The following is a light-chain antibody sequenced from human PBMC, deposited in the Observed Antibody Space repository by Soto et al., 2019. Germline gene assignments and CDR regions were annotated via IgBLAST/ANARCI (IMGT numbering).Light chain of an antibody. V-gene: IGLV3-1*01. Sequence: ELTQPPSVSVSPGQTASITFSGDKLGDKYACWYQQKPGQSPVLVIYQDSKRPSGIPERFSGSNSGNTATLTISGTQAMDEADYYCQAWDSSTVVFGGGTKLTVL. CDR3: QAWDSSTVV. J-gene: IGLJ2*01. CDR2: QDS. CDR1: KLGDKY.